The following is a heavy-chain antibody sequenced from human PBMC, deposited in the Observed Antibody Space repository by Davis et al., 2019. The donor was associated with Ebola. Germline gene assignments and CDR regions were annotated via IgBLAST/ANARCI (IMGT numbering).Heavy chain of an antibody. Sequence: GESLKISCAASGFTFSSYSMNWVRQAPGKGLEWVSYISSSSSTIYYADSVKGRFTISRDNAKNSLYLQMNSLRDEDTAVYYCAREGQLLWFGELLSAGGWFDPWGQGTLVTVSS. D-gene: IGHD3-10*01. CDR3: AREGQLLWFGELLSAGGWFDP. V-gene: IGHV3-48*02. CDR2: ISSSSSTI. J-gene: IGHJ5*02. CDR1: GFTFSSYS.